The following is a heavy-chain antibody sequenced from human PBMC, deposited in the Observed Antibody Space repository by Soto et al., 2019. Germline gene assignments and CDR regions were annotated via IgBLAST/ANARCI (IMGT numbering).Heavy chain of an antibody. CDR1: GGSIISYY. CDR3: ASYGGNSVYFDY. D-gene: IGHD4-17*01. CDR2: IYYSGST. V-gene: IGHV4-59*06. J-gene: IGHJ4*02. Sequence: PSETLSLTWTVCGGSIISYYWSWFRQHPGKGLEWIGYIYYSGSTDHNPALKSRVTIPVDTSKNQFSLKLSSVTPADTAVYYCASYGGNSVYFDYWCQGTLVTVS.